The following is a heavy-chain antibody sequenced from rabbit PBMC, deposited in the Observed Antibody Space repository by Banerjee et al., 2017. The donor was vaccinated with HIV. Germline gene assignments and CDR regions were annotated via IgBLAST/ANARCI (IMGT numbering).Heavy chain of an antibody. CDR2: IYAGNSGST. Sequence: QEQLEESGGGLVKPEGSLTLTCKASGFDLSSGDYMCWVRQAPGKGLEWIGCIYAGNSGSTYYASWAKGRFTISKTSSTTVTLQMTSLTAADTATYFCARSGLPYGVAGYALIRLDLWGPGTLVTVS. CDR3: ARSGLPYGVAGYALIRLDL. CDR1: GFDLSSGDY. J-gene: IGHJ3*01. D-gene: IGHD6-1*01. V-gene: IGHV1S45*01.